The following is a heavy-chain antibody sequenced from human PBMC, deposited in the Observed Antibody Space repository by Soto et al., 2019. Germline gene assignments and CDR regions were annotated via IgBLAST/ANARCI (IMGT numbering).Heavy chain of an antibody. CDR2: INAGNGNT. D-gene: IGHD4-17*01. CDR3: AWASTVTAGFNWFHP. J-gene: IGHJ5*02. CDR1: GYTFTSYA. V-gene: IGHV1-3*01. Sequence: QVQLVQSGAEVKKPGASVKVSCKASGYTFTSYAMHLVLQAPVQRLEWMGWINAGNGNTKYSQKFQGRVTITRDTSERTAYMELSSLRSADTAVYYCAWASTVTAGFNWFHPWGQGNIVTLSS.